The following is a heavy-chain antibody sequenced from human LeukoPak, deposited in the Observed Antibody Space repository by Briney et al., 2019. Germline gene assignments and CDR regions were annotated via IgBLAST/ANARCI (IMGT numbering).Heavy chain of an antibody. V-gene: IGHV4-59*01. Sequence: SETLSLTCTVSGGSISSYYWSWIRQPPGKGLEWIGYIYYSGSTNYNPSLKSRVTISVDTSKNQFSLKLSSVTAADTAVYYCARVTYSSGWYSYFDYWGQGTPVTVSS. CDR2: IYYSGST. CDR3: ARVTYSSGWYSYFDY. CDR1: GGSISSYY. J-gene: IGHJ4*02. D-gene: IGHD6-19*01.